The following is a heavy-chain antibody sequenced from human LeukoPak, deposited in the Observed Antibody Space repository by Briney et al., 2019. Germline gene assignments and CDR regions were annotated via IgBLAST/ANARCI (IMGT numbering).Heavy chain of an antibody. V-gene: IGHV3-9*03. CDR3: AKADCSSTICSFDY. CDR1: GFTFSSYG. CDR2: ISWNSGSI. D-gene: IGHD2-2*01. J-gene: IGHJ4*02. Sequence: GGSLRLSCAASGFTFSSYGMHWVRQVPGKGLEWVSGISWNSGSIGYADSVKGRFTISRDNAKNSLYLQMNSLRAEDMALYYCAKADCSSTICSFDYWGQGTLVTVSS.